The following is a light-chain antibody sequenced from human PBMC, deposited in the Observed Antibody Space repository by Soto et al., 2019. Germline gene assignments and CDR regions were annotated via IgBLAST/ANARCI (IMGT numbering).Light chain of an antibody. CDR3: QQYGSSPLYT. CDR2: GAS. Sequence: EIVLTQSPGTLSLSPGERATLSCRASQSVSSSYLAWYQQKPGQAPGLRIYGASSRATGIPDRFSGSGSGTDFTLTISRLEPEDFAVYYCQQYGSSPLYTFGQGTKLEIK. J-gene: IGKJ2*01. V-gene: IGKV3-20*01. CDR1: QSVSSSY.